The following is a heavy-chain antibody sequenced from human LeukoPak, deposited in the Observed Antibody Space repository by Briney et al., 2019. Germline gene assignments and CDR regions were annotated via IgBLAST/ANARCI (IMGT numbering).Heavy chain of an antibody. CDR3: ARIWVY. CDR2: INHSGST. CDR1: GGSFSGYY. Sequence: PSETLSLTCAVYGGSFSGYYWSWIRQPPGKGLEWIGEINHSGSTNYNPSLKSRVTISVDTSKNQFSLKLSSVTAADTAVYCCARIWVYWGQGTLVTVSS. J-gene: IGHJ4*02. D-gene: IGHD3-16*01. V-gene: IGHV4-34*01.